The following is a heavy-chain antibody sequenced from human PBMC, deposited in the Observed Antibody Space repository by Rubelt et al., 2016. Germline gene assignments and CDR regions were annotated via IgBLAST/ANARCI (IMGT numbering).Heavy chain of an antibody. Sequence: QVQLQESGPGLVKPSQTLSLTCSVSGGSISSGGYYWSWIRQHPGKGLEWIGSISYSGSTFYNPSLKSRVTISVDTSKNQFSPKLISVTAADTAVYFCASFLRGYYYYGMDVWGQGTTVTVSS. CDR2: ISYSGST. D-gene: IGHD2/OR15-2a*01. CDR1: GGSISSGGYY. CDR3: ASFLRGYYYYGMDV. J-gene: IGHJ6*02. V-gene: IGHV4-39*01.